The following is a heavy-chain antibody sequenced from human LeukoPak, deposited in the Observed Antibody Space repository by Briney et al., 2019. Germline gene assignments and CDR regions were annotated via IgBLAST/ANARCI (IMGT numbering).Heavy chain of an antibody. CDR1: GFTFSSYM. Sequence: GGSLRLSCAASGFTFSSYMMNWVRQAPGKGLEWVSSINSGSTYTYYTESVKGRFAVSRDNAKNSLFLQMNSLRAEDTAIYYCARSLTTLTYEGYWGQGTLVTVSS. J-gene: IGHJ4*02. CDR2: INSGSTYT. D-gene: IGHD1-1*01. V-gene: IGHV3-21*01. CDR3: ARSLTTLTYEGY.